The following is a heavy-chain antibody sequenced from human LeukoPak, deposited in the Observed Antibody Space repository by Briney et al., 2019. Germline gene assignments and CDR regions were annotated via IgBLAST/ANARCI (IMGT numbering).Heavy chain of an antibody. J-gene: IGHJ4*02. Sequence: PGGSLRLSCAASGFTFSDYYMSWIRQAPGKGLEWVSYISSSSSYTNYADSVKGRFTISRDNAKNSLYLQMNSLRAEDTAMYYCARDFSGSYRIPEYWGQGTLVTVSS. D-gene: IGHD1-26*01. CDR3: ARDFSGSYRIPEY. CDR1: GFTFSDYY. V-gene: IGHV3-11*05. CDR2: ISSSSSYT.